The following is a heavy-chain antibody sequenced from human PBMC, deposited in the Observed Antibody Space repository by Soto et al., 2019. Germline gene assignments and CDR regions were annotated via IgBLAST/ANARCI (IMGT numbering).Heavy chain of an antibody. J-gene: IGHJ6*02. CDR3: ATVIAGRVTYYYYGMDV. D-gene: IGHD2-21*02. V-gene: IGHV3-30-3*01. CDR1: GFTFNSYA. Sequence: QVQLVESGGGVVQPGRSLRLSCAASGFTFNSYAMHWVRQAPGKGLEWVAIISHDGSNKYYADSVKGRFTISRDNSKNTLYLQMNSLRAEDTAVYYCATVIAGRVTYYYYGMDVWGQGTTLTVSS. CDR2: ISHDGSNK.